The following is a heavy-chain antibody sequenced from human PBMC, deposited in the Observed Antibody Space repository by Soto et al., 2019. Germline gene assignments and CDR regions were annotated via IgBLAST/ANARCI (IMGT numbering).Heavy chain of an antibody. V-gene: IGHV4-31*03. Sequence: SETLSLTCTVSGGSISSGGYFWSWIRQHPGKGLEWIGYIHYSGSTYYNPSLKSRVTMSVDTSENQFSLNLRSVTAADTAVYYCARLIAADSPDYWGQGTLVTVSS. CDR2: IHYSGST. CDR1: GGSISSGGYF. CDR3: ARLIAADSPDY. J-gene: IGHJ4*02. D-gene: IGHD6-13*01.